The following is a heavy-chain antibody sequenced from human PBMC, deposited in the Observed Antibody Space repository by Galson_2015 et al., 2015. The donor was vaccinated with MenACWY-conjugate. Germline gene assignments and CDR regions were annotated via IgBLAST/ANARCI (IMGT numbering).Heavy chain of an antibody. D-gene: IGHD1-1*01. CDR3: ARDNNWSFDS. CDR2: IKADGSFS. J-gene: IGHJ4*02. CDR1: GFTFNNYR. Sequence: SLRLSCAASGFTFNNYRMHWVRQPPGKGLEWISYIKADGSFSNYADSVKGRFTVSTDNAKNMVYPQMDGLGDEDTAVYFCARDNNWSFDSWGQGTLVTVSS. V-gene: IGHV3-74*01.